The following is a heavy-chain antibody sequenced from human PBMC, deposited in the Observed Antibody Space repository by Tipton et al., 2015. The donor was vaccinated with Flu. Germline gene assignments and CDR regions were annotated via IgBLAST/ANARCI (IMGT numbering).Heavy chain of an antibody. Sequence: LRPSCTVSGGSISSGSYYWSWIRQPAGKGLEWIGRIYTSGSTNYNPSLKSRVTISVDTSKNQFSLKLSSVTAADTAVYYCARGRAVAGFRGFDYWDQGTLVTVSS. CDR2: IYTSGST. CDR3: ARGRAVAGFRGFDY. V-gene: IGHV4-61*02. CDR1: GGSISSGSYY. J-gene: IGHJ4*02. D-gene: IGHD6-19*01.